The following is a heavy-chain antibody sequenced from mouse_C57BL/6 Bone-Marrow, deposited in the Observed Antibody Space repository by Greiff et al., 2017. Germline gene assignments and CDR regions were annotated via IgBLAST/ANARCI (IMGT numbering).Heavy chain of an antibody. V-gene: IGHV1-42*01. CDR1: GYSFTGYY. CDR2: INPSTGGT. Sequence: VQLQQSGPELVKPGASVKISCKASGYSFTGYYMNWVKQSPEKSLEWIGEINPSTGGTTYNQKFKAKATLTVDKSSSTAYMQLKSLTSEDSAVYYCAREVYGNYGWYFDVWGTWTTVTVSS. J-gene: IGHJ1*03. D-gene: IGHD2-1*01. CDR3: AREVYGNYGWYFDV.